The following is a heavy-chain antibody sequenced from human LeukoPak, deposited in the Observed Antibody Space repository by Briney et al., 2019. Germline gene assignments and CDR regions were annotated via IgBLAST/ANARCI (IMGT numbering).Heavy chain of an antibody. V-gene: IGHV1-18*01. Sequence: ASVKVSCKASGYTFTSHGISWVRQAPGQGLEWMGWISAYNGNTNYAQKLQGRVTMTTDTSTSTAYMELRSLRSDDTAVYYCARASSSSSSVSFDYWGQGTLVTVSS. CDR2: ISAYNGNT. J-gene: IGHJ4*02. CDR1: GYTFTSHG. CDR3: ARASSSSSSVSFDY. D-gene: IGHD6-6*01.